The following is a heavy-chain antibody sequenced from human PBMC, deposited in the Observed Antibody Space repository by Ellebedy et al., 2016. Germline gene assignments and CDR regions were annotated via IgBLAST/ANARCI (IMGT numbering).Heavy chain of an antibody. CDR1: GFTFSSYG. V-gene: IGHV3-33*06. J-gene: IGHJ4*02. D-gene: IGHD2-21*02. CDR2: IWYDGSNK. CDR3: AKILAYCGGDCPDPAHFDY. Sequence: GESLKISXAASGFTFSSYGMHWVRQAPGKGLEWVAVIWYDGSNKYYADSVKGRFTISRDNSKNTLYLQMNSLRAEDTAVYYCAKILAYCGGDCPDPAHFDYWGQGTLVTVSS.